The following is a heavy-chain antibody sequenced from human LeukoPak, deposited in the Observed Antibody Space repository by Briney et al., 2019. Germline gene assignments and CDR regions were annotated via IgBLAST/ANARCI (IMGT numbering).Heavy chain of an antibody. V-gene: IGHV3-48*03. CDR3: ARDRCTNGVCYYDY. CDR2: IGSSGSTI. CDR1: GFTFSNYE. D-gene: IGHD2-8*01. Sequence: GGSLRLSCAASGFTFSNYEMNWVRQAPGKGLEWVSYIGSSGSTIYYADSVKGRFTISRDNAKSSLFLQMNSLRAEDTAVYYCARDRCTNGVCYYDYWGQGTLVTVSS. J-gene: IGHJ4*02.